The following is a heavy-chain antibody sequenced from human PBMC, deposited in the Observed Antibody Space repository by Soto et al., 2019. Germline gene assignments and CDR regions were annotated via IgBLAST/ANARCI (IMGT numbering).Heavy chain of an antibody. D-gene: IGHD2-2*01. V-gene: IGHV3-23*01. CDR1: GFTFISYA. J-gene: IGHJ5*02. CDR2: ISGSGGST. CDR3: AKKVVPAAPYWFDP. Sequence: GSLRLSCAASGFTFISYAIIFCRHSPGKGLEWVSAISGSGGSTYYADSVKGRFTISRDNSKNTLYLQMNSLRAEDTAVYYCAKKVVPAAPYWFDPWGQGTLVTVSS.